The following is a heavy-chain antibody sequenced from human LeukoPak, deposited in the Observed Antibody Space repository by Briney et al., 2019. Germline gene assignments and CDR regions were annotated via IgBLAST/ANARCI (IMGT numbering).Heavy chain of an antibody. Sequence: AGGSLRLSCAASGFTFSDYYMSWIRQAPGKGLEWVSYISSSGSTIYYADSVKGRFTISRDNAKNSLYLQMNSLRAEDTAVYYCARDLPPDDYGDNPLFFDYWGQGTLVTVSS. CDR3: ARDLPPDDYGDNPLFFDY. D-gene: IGHD4-17*01. J-gene: IGHJ4*02. CDR1: GFTFSDYY. V-gene: IGHV3-11*04. CDR2: ISSSGSTI.